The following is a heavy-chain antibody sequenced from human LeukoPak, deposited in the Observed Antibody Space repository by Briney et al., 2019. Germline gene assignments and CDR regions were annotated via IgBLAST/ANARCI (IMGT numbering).Heavy chain of an antibody. CDR1: GGSISSSSYY. CDR2: IYYSGST. J-gene: IGHJ3*01. Sequence: SETLSLTCTVSGGSISSSSYYWGWFRQPPGKGLEWIGSIYYSGSTNYNPSLKSRVTISVATSKNQFSLKLSSVTAADTAVYYCAREMEEPGAFDVWGQGTLVTVSS. D-gene: IGHD1-14*01. V-gene: IGHV4-39*07. CDR3: AREMEEPGAFDV.